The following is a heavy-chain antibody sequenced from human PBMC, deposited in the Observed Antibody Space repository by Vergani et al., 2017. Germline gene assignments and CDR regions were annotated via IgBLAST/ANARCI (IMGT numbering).Heavy chain of an antibody. V-gene: IGHV4-61*02. CDR3: ARGSCLSGRWYKPLFVY. CDR2: IHTSGST. J-gene: IGHJ4*02. Sequence: QVQLQESGPGLVKPSQTLSLTCTVSGGSINSHNYYWSWIRQPAGKGLEWIGRIHTSGSTNYNPSLKSRVTMSEDTSKNQFSLNLTSVTAADTAVYFCARGSCLSGRWYKPLFVYWGQGILVNVSS. D-gene: IGHD2-15*01. CDR1: GGSINSHNYY.